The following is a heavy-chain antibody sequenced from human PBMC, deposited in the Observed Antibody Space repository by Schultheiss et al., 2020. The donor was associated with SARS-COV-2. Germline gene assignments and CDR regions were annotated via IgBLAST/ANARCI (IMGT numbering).Heavy chain of an antibody. CDR3: ARASFTPSAYFDWSRGGMDV. CDR2: ISGSGGST. V-gene: IGHV3-23*01. J-gene: IGHJ6*02. CDR1: GFTFSNFE. Sequence: GGSLRLSCAASGFTFSNFEFNWVRQAPGKGLEWVSAISGSGGSTYYADSVKGRFTISRDNSKNTLFLQLDSLRAEDTAVYYCARASFTPSAYFDWSRGGMDVWGQGTTVTVSS. D-gene: IGHD3-9*01.